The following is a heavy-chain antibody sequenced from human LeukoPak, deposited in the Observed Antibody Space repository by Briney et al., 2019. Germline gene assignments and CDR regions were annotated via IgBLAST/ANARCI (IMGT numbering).Heavy chain of an antibody. J-gene: IGHJ4*02. CDR2: FDPEDGET. CDR1: GYTLTELS. Sequence: ASVKVSCKVSGYTLTELSMHWVRQAPGKGLEWMGGFDPEDGETIYAQKFQGRVTMTEGTSTDTAYMELSSLRSEDTAVYYCATDLHSGWTTVTTGYWGQGTLVTVSS. D-gene: IGHD4-17*01. V-gene: IGHV1-24*01. CDR3: ATDLHSGWTTVTTGY.